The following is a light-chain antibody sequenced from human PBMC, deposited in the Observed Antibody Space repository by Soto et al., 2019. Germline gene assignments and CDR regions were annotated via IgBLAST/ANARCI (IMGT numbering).Light chain of an antibody. V-gene: IGKV1-5*03. Sequence: DIQMTQSPSTLSAFVGDRVTITCRASQKISTWLAWYQQKPGEAPKLLIYQASTLQNAVPSRFSGSGSGTEFTRTISSLQPDDFATYYCQQYNSYSWTFGQGTKVEIK. CDR3: QQYNSYSWT. CDR1: QKISTW. J-gene: IGKJ1*01. CDR2: QAS.